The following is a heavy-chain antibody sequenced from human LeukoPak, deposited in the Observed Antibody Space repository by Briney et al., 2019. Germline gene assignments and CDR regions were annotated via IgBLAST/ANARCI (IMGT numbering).Heavy chain of an antibody. V-gene: IGHV1-46*01. D-gene: IGHD6-19*01. CDR1: GYTFTSYY. CDR2: INPSGGST. J-gene: IGHJ6*02. CDR3: ARDREDGWYDYYGMDV. Sequence: ASVKVSCKASGYTFTSYYMHWVRQAPGQGLEWMGIINPSGGSTSYAQKFQGRVTMTRDTSTSTVCMELSSLRSEDTAVYYCARDREDGWYDYYGMDVWGQGTTVTVSS.